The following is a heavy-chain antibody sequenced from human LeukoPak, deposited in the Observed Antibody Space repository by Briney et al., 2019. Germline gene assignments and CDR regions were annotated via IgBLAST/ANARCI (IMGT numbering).Heavy chain of an antibody. CDR1: GFTFSSYA. V-gene: IGHV3-30*02. CDR2: IRYDGSNK. D-gene: IGHD6-13*01. J-gene: IGHJ6*03. CDR3: AKDSSGYSTHYYYYMDV. Sequence: GRSLRLSCAASGFTFSSYAMHWVRRAPGKGLGWVAFIRYDGSNKYYADSVKGRFTISRDNSKNTLYLQMNSLRAEDTAVYYCAKDSSGYSTHYYYYMDVWGKGTTVTVSS.